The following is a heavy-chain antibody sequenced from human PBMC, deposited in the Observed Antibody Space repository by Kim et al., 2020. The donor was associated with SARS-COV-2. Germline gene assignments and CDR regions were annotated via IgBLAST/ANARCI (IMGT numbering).Heavy chain of an antibody. CDR1: GFTFSSYS. CDR3: ARDLGGGQWLVDGGRWFDP. CDR2: ISSSSSYI. D-gene: IGHD6-19*01. V-gene: IGHV3-21*01. Sequence: GGSLRLSCAASGFTFSSYSMNWVRQAPGKGLEWVSSISSSSSYIYYADSVKGRFTISRDNAKNSLYLQMNSLRAEDTAVYYCARDLGGGQWLVDGGRWFDPWGQGTLVTVSS. J-gene: IGHJ5*02.